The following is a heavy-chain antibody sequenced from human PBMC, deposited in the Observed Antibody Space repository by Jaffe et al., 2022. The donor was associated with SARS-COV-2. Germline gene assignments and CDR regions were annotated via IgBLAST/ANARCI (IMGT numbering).Heavy chain of an antibody. V-gene: IGHV3-21*01. D-gene: IGHD6-13*01. CDR2: ISSSSSYI. Sequence: EVQLVESGGGLVKPGGSLRLSCAASGFTFSSYSMNWVRQAPGKGLEWVSSISSSSSYIYYADSVKGRFTISRDNAKNSLYLQMNSLRAEDTAVYYCARDGPAAAGVYYYYGMDVWGQGTTVTVSS. CDR1: GFTFSSYS. CDR3: ARDGPAAAGVYYYYGMDV. J-gene: IGHJ6*02.